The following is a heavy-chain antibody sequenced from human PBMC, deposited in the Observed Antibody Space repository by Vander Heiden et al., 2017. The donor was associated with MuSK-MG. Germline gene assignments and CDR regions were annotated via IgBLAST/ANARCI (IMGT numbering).Heavy chain of an antibody. J-gene: IGHJ3*01. D-gene: IGHD3-10*01. CDR3: ARLPQNNYGWGTYLDAFDV. V-gene: IGHV5-10-1*01. Sequence: EVQLVQSGAEVKQPGDSVRISCYGSGYNSTAYWITWVRQVPGKGLEWMGRIEPGDTYAEYSASFQGHVSISIDKSVSRAYLQWSTLKASDTGIYYCARLPQNNYGWGTYLDAFDVWGQGTVVTVSS. CDR2: IEPGDTYA. CDR1: GYNSTAYW.